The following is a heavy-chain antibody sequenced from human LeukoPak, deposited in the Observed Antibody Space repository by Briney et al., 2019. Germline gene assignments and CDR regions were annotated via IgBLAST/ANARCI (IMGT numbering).Heavy chain of an antibody. CDR1: GYTFTSYD. Sequence: ASVKVSCKASGYTFTSYDINWVRQATGQGLEWMGWMNPNSGGTNYAQKFQGRVTMTRDTSISTAYMELSRLRSDDTAVYYCARGASAVAGPRRDWFDPWGQGTLVTVSS. CDR2: MNPNSGGT. CDR3: ARGASAVAGPRRDWFDP. V-gene: IGHV1-2*02. D-gene: IGHD6-19*01. J-gene: IGHJ5*02.